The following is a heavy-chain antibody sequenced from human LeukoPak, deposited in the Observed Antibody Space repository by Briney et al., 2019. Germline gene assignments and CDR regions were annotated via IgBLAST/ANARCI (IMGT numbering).Heavy chain of an antibody. CDR1: GFTLSSYG. CDR3: AKGSSIVATILGY. D-gene: IGHD5-12*01. Sequence: GGSLRLSCAASGFTLSSYGMHWVRQAPGKGLEWVAVISYDGSNKYYADSVKGRFTISRDNSKNTLYLQMNSLRAEDTAVYYCAKGSSIVATILGYWGQGTLVTVSS. V-gene: IGHV3-30*18. J-gene: IGHJ4*02. CDR2: ISYDGSNK.